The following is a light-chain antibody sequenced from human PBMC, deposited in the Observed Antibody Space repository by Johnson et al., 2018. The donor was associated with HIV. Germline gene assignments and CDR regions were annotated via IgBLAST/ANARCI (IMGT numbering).Light chain of an antibody. Sequence: QSVLTQPPSVSAPPGQKVTISCSGSSSNIENNYVSWYQQLPETAPKLLIYENNKRPSGIPDRFSGSKSGTSATLGVTGLQTGDEADYFCGTWDDSLNGSYVFGTGTKVTVL. CDR3: GTWDDSLNGSYV. J-gene: IGLJ1*01. CDR2: ENN. CDR1: SSNIENNY. V-gene: IGLV1-51*02.